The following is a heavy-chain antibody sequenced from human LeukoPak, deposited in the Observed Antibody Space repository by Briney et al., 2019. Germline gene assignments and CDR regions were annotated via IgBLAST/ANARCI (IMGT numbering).Heavy chain of an antibody. Sequence: GGSLRLSCAASGFTFSNYGMHWVRQAPGKGLEWVAFVRYDESTKFYADSVKGRFTISRDNSKTTLYLQMNGLRAEDTAVYYCARDPLAWGQGTLVTVSS. D-gene: IGHD3-3*02. CDR2: VRYDESTK. CDR3: ARDPLA. CDR1: GFTFSNYG. J-gene: IGHJ4*02. V-gene: IGHV3-30*02.